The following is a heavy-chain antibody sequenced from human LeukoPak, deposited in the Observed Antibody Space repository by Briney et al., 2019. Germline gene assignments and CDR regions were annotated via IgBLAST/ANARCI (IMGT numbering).Heavy chain of an antibody. CDR2: ISTNTGNP. J-gene: IGHJ5*02. CDR3: ARGLLWFGELFNWFDP. V-gene: IGHV7-4-1*02. D-gene: IGHD3-10*01. CDR1: GYTFTSYA. Sequence: ASVKVSCKASGYTFTSYAMNWVRQAPGQGLEWMGWISTNTGNPTYAQGFTGRFVFSLDTSVSTAYLQISSLKAEDTAVYYCARGLLWFGELFNWFDPWGQGTLVTVSS.